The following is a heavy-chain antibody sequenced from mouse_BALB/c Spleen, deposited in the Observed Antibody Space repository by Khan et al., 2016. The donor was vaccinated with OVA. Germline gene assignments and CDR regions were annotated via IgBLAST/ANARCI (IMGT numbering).Heavy chain of an antibody. CDR1: GYTFTNYG. D-gene: IGHD2-10*01. J-gene: IGHJ4*01. CDR3: ARPPYSSYSMDH. CDR2: INTFTGEP. Sequence: QIQLVQSGPEMKKPGETVKISCKASGYTFTNYGMNWVKQSPGKALKWMGWINTFTGEPTYADDFNGRFVFSLETSANTASLQINNLKNEDTATDCCARPPYSSYSMDHWGQGTSVTVSS. V-gene: IGHV9-3-1*01.